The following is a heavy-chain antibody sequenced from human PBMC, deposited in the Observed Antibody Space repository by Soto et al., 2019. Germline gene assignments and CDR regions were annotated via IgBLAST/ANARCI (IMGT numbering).Heavy chain of an antibody. CDR2: INHSGST. V-gene: IGHV4-34*01. J-gene: IGHJ4*02. CDR3: ARWLHLGELSRYFDY. Sequence: SETLSLTCAGYGGSFSGYYWSWIRQPPGKGLEWIGEINHSGSTNYNPSLKSRVTISVDTSKNQFSLKLSSVTAADTAVYYCARWLHLGELSRYFDYWGQGTLVTIS. D-gene: IGHD3-16*02. CDR1: GGSFSGYY.